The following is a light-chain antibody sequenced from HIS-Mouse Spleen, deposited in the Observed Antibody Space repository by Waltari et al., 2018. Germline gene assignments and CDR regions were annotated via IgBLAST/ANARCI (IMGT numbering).Light chain of an antibody. CDR3: QSYDSSLSGSEV. CDR1: SSNIGAGYD. CDR2: GTS. Sequence: QSVLTQPPSVSGAPGQRVTISCTGSSSNIGAGYDVHWYQQLPGTAPKLLTDGTSNRPSGVPDRFSGSKSGTSASLAITGLQAEDEADYYCQSYDSSLSGSEVFGGGTKLTVL. V-gene: IGLV1-40*01. J-gene: IGLJ3*02.